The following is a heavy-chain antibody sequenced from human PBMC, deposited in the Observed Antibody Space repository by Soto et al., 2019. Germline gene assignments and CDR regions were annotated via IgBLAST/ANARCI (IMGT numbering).Heavy chain of an antibody. CDR3: ARDDLPGRTVATHGRDV. CDR1: GFTFSNYG. D-gene: IGHD6-19*01. CDR2: IWYDGGYK. Sequence: QVQLVESGGGVVQPGKSLRLSCAASGFTFSNYGMHWVRQAPGKGLELVAVIWYDGGYKYYPDSVKGRCTISRDNSKNPLYLQMDTLRAEDTAVSYCARDDLPGRTVATHGRDVWGQGTNVTVSS. J-gene: IGHJ6*02. V-gene: IGHV3-33*01.